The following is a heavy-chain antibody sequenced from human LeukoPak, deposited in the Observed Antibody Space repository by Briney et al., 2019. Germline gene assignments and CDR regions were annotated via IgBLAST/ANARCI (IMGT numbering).Heavy chain of an antibody. V-gene: IGHV3-30*18. J-gene: IGHJ4*02. Sequence: GGSLRLSCAASGFTFSSYGMHWVRQAPGKGLEWVAAISYDGSNKYYADSVKGRFTISRDNSKNTLYLQMNSLRAEDTAVYYCAKDQCGGDCYYFDYWGQGTLVTVSS. D-gene: IGHD2-21*02. CDR3: AKDQCGGDCYYFDY. CDR2: ISYDGSNK. CDR1: GFTFSSYG.